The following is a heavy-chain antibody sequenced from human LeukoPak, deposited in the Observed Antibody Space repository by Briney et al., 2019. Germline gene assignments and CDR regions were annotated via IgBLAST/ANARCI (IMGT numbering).Heavy chain of an antibody. V-gene: IGHV3-23*01. CDR1: GFTFSSYA. CDR2: ISGSGGST. D-gene: IGHD3-10*01. Sequence: GGSLRLSCAASGFTFSSYAMSWVRQAPGKGLEWVSDISGSGGSTYYADSLKARFTISRDNSKNTLYLQMNSLIAEDTAVYYCAKAFRYYYGSGSYFYWGQGTLVTVSS. J-gene: IGHJ4*02. CDR3: AKAFRYYYGSGSYFY.